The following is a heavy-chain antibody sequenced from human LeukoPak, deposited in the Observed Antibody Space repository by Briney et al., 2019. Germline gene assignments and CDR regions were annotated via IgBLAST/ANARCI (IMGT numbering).Heavy chain of an antibody. J-gene: IGHJ4*02. CDR1: GFTFSDYT. V-gene: IGHV3-21*01. Sequence: PGGSLRLSCAASGFTFSDYTMTWVRQAPGKGLEWVSSISGRNSYIVYADSVKGRFGISRDNAEKLLYLEMNSLRVEDTAVYYCARNPRDGGYWGQGTLVIVSP. CDR3: ARNPRDGGY. CDR2: ISGRNSYI. D-gene: IGHD3-16*01.